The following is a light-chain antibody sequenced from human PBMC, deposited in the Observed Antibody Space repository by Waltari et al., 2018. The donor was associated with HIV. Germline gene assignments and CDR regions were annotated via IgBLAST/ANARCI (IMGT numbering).Light chain of an antibody. CDR3: QAWDSNTVI. CDR2: QDR. V-gene: IGLV3-1*01. J-gene: IGLJ2*01. Sequence: SYDLTQPPSVSVSPGQTANITCSGDTLGNHYVSWYQQTPGQSPILVIFQDRKRPLGIPERFSGSTSGNTATLTISGTQAVDEADYFCQAWDSNTVIFGGGTKLTVL. CDR1: TLGNHY.